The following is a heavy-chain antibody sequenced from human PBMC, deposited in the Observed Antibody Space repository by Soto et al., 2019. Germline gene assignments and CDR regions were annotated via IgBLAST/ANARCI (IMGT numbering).Heavy chain of an antibody. Sequence: SETLSLTCAVSGDSISGSYSWTWIRQSPGKGLEWIGYIYYSGRTYYNPSLKSRVTISADISKNQFSLDLSSVTVADTAVYYCARAEYSTSWYFQHWGQGTLVTVSS. J-gene: IGHJ1*01. D-gene: IGHD2-2*01. CDR3: ARAEYSTSWYFQH. CDR2: IYYSGRT. V-gene: IGHV4-30-2*06. CDR1: GDSISGSYS.